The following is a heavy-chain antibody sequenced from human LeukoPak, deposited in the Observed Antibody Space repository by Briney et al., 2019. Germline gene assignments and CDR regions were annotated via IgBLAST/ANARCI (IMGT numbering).Heavy chain of an antibody. J-gene: IGHJ4*02. CDR2: ISSSSSYI. CDR3: ARDVRYIVGATYLDY. V-gene: IGHV3-21*01. Sequence: GESLRLSCAASGFTFSSYSMNWVRQAPGKGLEWVSSISSSSSYIYYADSVKGRFTISRDNAKNSLYLQMNSLRAEDTAVYYCARDVRYIVGATYLDYWGQGTLVTVSS. CDR1: GFTFSSYS. D-gene: IGHD1-26*01.